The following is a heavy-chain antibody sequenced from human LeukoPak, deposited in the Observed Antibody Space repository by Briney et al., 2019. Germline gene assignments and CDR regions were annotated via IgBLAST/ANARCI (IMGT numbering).Heavy chain of an antibody. J-gene: IGHJ4*02. Sequence: PGVSLRPSCAASGFILSDYNMNWVRQAPGKGLEWVSFIAISGTYITYADSVKGRFTISRDNAKNSLYLQMNSLRAEDTAVYYCARDLSATARAYDYWGQGTLVTVSS. CDR1: GFILSDYN. CDR2: IAISGTYI. D-gene: IGHD2-15*01. V-gene: IGHV3-21*01. CDR3: ARDLSATARAYDY.